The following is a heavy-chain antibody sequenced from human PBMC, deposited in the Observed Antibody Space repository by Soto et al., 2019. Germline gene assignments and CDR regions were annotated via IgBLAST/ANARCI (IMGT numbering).Heavy chain of an antibody. Sequence: SETLSLTCTVSGGSISSGDYYWSWIRQPPGKGLEWIGYIYYSGSTYYNPSLKSRVTISVDTSKNQFSLKLSSVTAADTAVYYCARNSQQQLVLYYFDYWGQGTLVTVSS. D-gene: IGHD6-13*01. J-gene: IGHJ4*02. V-gene: IGHV4-30-4*01. CDR3: ARNSQQQLVLYYFDY. CDR2: IYYSGST. CDR1: GGSISSGDYY.